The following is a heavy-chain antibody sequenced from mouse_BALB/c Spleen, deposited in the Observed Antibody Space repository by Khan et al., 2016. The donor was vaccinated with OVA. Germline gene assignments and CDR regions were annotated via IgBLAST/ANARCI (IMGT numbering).Heavy chain of an antibody. V-gene: IGHV3-2*02. D-gene: IGHD2-2*01. CDR2: ISFSGST. CDR1: GYSITSDFA. J-gene: IGHJ4*01. Sequence: EVELVESGPGLVKPSQSLSLTCTVTGYSITSDFAWNWVRQFPGNKLEWMGYISFSGSTSYGPSLKSRLSITRDTSKNQFFLQLSSVTTEDTATYYCIRSVYYAYAYAMDYCGQGTSVTVSS. CDR3: IRSVYYAYAYAMDY.